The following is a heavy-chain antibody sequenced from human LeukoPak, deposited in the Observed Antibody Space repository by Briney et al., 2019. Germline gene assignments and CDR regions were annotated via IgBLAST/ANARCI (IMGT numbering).Heavy chain of an antibody. CDR3: ARRARSNPPDY. Sequence: GGSLRLSCEASEFTFRNYWMSWVRQAPGKGLEWVANIKQDGNEKYYVDSMKGRFTISRDNAKNSLYLQMNSLRAADTAVYYCARRARSNPPDYWGQGTLVTVSS. CDR1: EFTFRNYW. D-gene: IGHD4-11*01. J-gene: IGHJ4*02. CDR2: IKQDGNEK. V-gene: IGHV3-7*01.